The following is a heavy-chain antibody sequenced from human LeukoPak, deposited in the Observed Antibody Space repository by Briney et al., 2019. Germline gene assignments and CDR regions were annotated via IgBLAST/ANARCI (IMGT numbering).Heavy chain of an antibody. V-gene: IGHV3-7*01. J-gene: IGHJ5*02. CDR1: GFTFSSYW. Sequence: GGSLRLSCAASGFTFSSYWMSWVRQAPGKGLEWVANIKQDGSEKYYVDSVKGRFTISRDNAKNSLYLQMNSLRAEDTAVYYCARARGSSSYLPERYWFDPWGQGTLVTVSS. CDR3: ARARGSSSYLPERYWFDP. CDR2: IKQDGSEK. D-gene: IGHD6-6*01.